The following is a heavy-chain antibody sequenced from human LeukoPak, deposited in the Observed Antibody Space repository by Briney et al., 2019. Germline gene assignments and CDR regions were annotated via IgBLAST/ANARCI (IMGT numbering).Heavy chain of an antibody. CDR2: IRSKAYGRTT. CDR3: SRVRNPYGDKESRYYYYMDV. J-gene: IGHJ6*03. V-gene: IGHV3-49*04. D-gene: IGHD4-23*01. Sequence: PGGPLRLSCAASGFTFDNYGLNWVRQAPGKGLEWVCFIRSKAYGRTTEYAASVKGRFTISRDDSKNIAYLQMDSLQTEDTAVYYCSRVRNPYGDKESRYYYYMDVWGLGTTVTVSS. CDR1: GFTFDNYG.